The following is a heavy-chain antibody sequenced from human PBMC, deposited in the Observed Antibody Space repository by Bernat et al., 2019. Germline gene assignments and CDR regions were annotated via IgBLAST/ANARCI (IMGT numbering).Heavy chain of an antibody. D-gene: IGHD4-23*01. CDR2: IRGSDGST. CDR1: GFTFSSFA. V-gene: IGHV3-23*04. J-gene: IGHJ4*02. CDR3: AKSALEATVDQ. Sequence: EVQLVESGGGLVQPGGSLRLSCAASGFTFSSFAMTWVRQAPGKGLEWVSVIRGSDGSTYYADSVKGRFTISRDNSENTLYLKMNSLRAEDTAVYYCAKSALEATVDQWGQGTLVTVSS.